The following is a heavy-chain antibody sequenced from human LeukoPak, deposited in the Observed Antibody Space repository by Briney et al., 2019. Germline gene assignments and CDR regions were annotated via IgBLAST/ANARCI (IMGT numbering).Heavy chain of an antibody. D-gene: IGHD1-26*01. J-gene: IGHJ4*02. CDR1: GFTFSSYW. V-gene: IGHV3-7*01. Sequence: PGGSLRLSCAASGFTFSSYWMSWVRQSPGKGLEWVANIKPDGSEKYFMDSVKGRFTISRDNAKNALYLQMNSLRAEDTAVYYCARIDSGYFDYWGQGTLVTVSS. CDR2: IKPDGSEK. CDR3: ARIDSGYFDY.